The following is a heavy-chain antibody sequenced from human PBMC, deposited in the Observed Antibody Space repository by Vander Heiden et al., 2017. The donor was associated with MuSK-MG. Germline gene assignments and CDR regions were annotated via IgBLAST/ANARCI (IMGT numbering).Heavy chain of an antibody. J-gene: IGHJ6*02. CDR1: GRSITSSSYY. D-gene: IGHD2-15*01. V-gene: IGHV4-39*07. CDR3: ARGRGVGSGNPPTCYYYYGMDV. Sequence: QLQLQESGPGLVKPPETLSLTCTLSGRSITSSSYYWGWIRQPPATGLAWIGSISYSGSTYDNPSRKSRVTMSVDTSKNQFSRKLSSVTAAATAVYYCARGRGVGSGNPPTCYYYYGMDVWGQGTTVTVSS. CDR2: ISYSGST.